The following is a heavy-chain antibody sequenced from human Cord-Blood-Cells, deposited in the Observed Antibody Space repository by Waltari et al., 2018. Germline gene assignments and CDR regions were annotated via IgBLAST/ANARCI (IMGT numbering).Heavy chain of an antibody. CDR1: GGSISGSSYY. D-gene: IGHD2-15*01. CDR2: IYYSGST. V-gene: IGHV4-39*07. CDR3: ARLGKDCSGGSCYDY. Sequence: QLQLQESGPGLGKPSETLSLTCTVSGGSISGSSYYRGWHRPPPGKGMEWIGSIYYSGSTYYNPSLKSRVTISVDTSKNQFSLKLSSVTAADTAVYYCARLGKDCSGGSCYDYWGQGTLVTVSS. J-gene: IGHJ4*02.